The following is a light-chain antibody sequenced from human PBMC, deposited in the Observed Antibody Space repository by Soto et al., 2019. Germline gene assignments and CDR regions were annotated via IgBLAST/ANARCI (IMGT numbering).Light chain of an antibody. V-gene: IGKV3-20*01. CDR1: QSVSSY. CDR2: DAS. CDR3: QQYGSSGT. Sequence: EIVLTHSPATLSLSPGERATLSFRASQSVSSYLAWYQQKPGQAPRLLIYDASNRATGIPDRFSGSGSGTDFTLTISRLEPEDFAVYYCQQYGSSGTFGQGTKVDI. J-gene: IGKJ1*01.